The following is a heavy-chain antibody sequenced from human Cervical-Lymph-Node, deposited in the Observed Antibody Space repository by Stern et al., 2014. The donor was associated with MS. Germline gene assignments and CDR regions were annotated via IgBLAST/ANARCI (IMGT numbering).Heavy chain of an antibody. CDR3: ARGRGHGYDFVFLSY. J-gene: IGHJ4*02. Sequence: QVQLLESGADVKKPGASVRVSCKASGYTFSGFYMHWVRQAHGQGLEWMGWINPNNGGTKSAQKFQGRVTMTRDTSTSTAYMELSSLTSDDTAVYYCARGRGHGYDFVFLSYWGQGTLVTVSS. CDR2: INPNNGGT. CDR1: GYTFSGFY. V-gene: IGHV1-2*02. D-gene: IGHD5-12*01.